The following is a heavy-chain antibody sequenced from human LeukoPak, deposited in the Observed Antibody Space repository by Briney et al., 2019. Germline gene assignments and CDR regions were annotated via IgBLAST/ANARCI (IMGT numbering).Heavy chain of an antibody. CDR3: VIEGYSSGWYYFDY. CDR1: GYTFTSYA. D-gene: IGHD6-19*01. V-gene: IGHV1-46*01. CDR2: INPSGGST. J-gene: IGHJ4*02. Sequence: ASVKVSCKASGYTFTSYAMNWVRQAPGQGLEWMGIINPSGGSTSYAQKFQGRVTMTRDTSTSTVYMELSSLRSEDTAVYYCVIEGYSSGWYYFDYWGQGTLVTVSS.